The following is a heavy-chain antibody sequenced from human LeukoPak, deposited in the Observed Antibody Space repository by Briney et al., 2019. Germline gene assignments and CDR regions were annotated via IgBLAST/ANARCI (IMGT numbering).Heavy chain of an antibody. D-gene: IGHD6-19*01. CDR3: ARDSSSGWYHDY. CDR2: IYSGGST. Sequence: PGGSLRLSCAASGLPISSNYMSGGRQGPGKGLEGGSVIYSGGSTKYADTGEEGVTISRDNSKNTLYLQMNSLRAEDTAVYYCARDSSSGWYHDYWGQGTLVTVSS. CDR1: GLPISSNY. J-gene: IGHJ4*02. V-gene: IGHV3-53*01.